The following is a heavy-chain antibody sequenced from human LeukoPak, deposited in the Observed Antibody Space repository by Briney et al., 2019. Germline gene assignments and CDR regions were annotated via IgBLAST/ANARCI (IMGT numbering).Heavy chain of an antibody. CDR1: GFTFSSYA. CDR3: AILLGGYLDY. J-gene: IGHJ4*02. Sequence: HSGGSLRLSCAASGFTFSSYAMSWVRQAPGKGLEWVSGIRGSGGSTYYADSVKGRFTISRDNSKNTLYLQMNSLRAEDTAVYYCAILLGGYLDYWGQGTLVTVSS. V-gene: IGHV3-23*01. CDR2: IRGSGGST. D-gene: IGHD3-16*01.